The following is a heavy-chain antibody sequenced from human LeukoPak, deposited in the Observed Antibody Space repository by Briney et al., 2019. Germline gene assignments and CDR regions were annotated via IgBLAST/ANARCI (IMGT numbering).Heavy chain of an antibody. D-gene: IGHD6-13*01. CDR2: INGDGSHS. V-gene: IGHV3-7*03. CDR1: GFSFSNYW. CDR3: VKNSGWYCLDY. J-gene: IGHJ4*02. Sequence: GGSLRLSCAASGFSFSNYWMTWVSQAPGKGLERVADINGDGSHSYCVDSVKGRFTLSRDNAKNSLFLQMSSLRAEDTAVYYCVKNSGWYCLDYWGQGTLVTVSS.